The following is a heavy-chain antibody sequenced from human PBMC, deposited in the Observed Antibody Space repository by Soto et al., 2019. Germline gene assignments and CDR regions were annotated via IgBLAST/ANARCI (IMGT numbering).Heavy chain of an antibody. J-gene: IGHJ4*02. CDR1: GGTFSSYA. CDR2: IIPIFGTA. Sequence: ASVKVSCKASGGTFSSYAISWVRQAPGQGLEWMGGIIPIFGTANYAQKFQGRVTITADESTSTAYMELSSLRSEDTAVYYCARALRGYSYGPYFDYWGQGTLVTVSS. D-gene: IGHD5-18*01. CDR3: ARALRGYSYGPYFDY. V-gene: IGHV1-69*13.